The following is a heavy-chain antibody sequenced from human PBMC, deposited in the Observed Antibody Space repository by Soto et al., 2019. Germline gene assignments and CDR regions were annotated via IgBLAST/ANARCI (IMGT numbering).Heavy chain of an antibody. V-gene: IGHV4-59*01. D-gene: IGHD3-3*01. J-gene: IGHJ5*02. Sequence: SETLSLTCTVSGGSISSYYWSWIRQPPGKGLEWIGYIYYSGSTNYNPSLKSRVTISVDTSKNQFSLKLSSVTAADTAVYYCARAFDFWSGYHNNWFDPWGQGTLVTVSS. CDR2: IYYSGST. CDR1: GGSISSYY. CDR3: ARAFDFWSGYHNNWFDP.